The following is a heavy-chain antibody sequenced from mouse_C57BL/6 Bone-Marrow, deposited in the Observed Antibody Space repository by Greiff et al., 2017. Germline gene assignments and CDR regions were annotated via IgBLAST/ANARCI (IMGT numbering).Heavy chain of an antibody. D-gene: IGHD2-4*01. J-gene: IGHJ2*01. CDR2: IDPENGDT. CDR1: GFNIKDDY. V-gene: IGHV14-4*01. Sequence: EVQLQQSGAELVRPGASVKLSCTASGFNIKDDYMHWVKQRPEQGLEWIGWIDPENGDTEYASKFQGKATITADTSSNAAYLQLSSLTSEDTAVYDCAVYYDYDDEGDYWGQGTTLTGSS. CDR3: AVYYDYDDEGDY.